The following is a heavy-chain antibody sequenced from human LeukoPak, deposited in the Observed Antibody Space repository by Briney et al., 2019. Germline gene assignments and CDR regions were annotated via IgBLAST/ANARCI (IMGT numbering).Heavy chain of an antibody. CDR1: GFTFSNYA. Sequence: PGGSLRLSCSASGFTFSNYAMHWVRQAPGKGLEYVSAIDDSGGSTFYTDSVKGRFTISRDNSKNALYLQMSSLRAEDTAMCYCVKQSAGATPYFDYWGQGTRHPVSS. CDR3: VKQSAGATPYFDY. D-gene: IGHD1-26*01. CDR2: IDDSGGST. V-gene: IGHV3-64D*06. J-gene: IGHJ4*02.